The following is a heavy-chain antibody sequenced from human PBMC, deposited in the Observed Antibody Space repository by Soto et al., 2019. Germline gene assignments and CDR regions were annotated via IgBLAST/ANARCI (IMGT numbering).Heavy chain of an antibody. V-gene: IGHV4-30-2*01. CDR3: ARGGSSWYNWFDP. J-gene: IGHJ5*02. D-gene: IGHD6-13*01. CDR1: GCSISSGGYS. CDR2: MYHSGST. Sequence: SETLSLTCAVSGCSISSGGYSWSWIRQPPGKGLEWIGYMYHSGSTYYNPSLKSRVTISIDASKNQFSLKLSSVTAADTAVYYCARGGSSWYNWFDPWGQGTLVTVSS.